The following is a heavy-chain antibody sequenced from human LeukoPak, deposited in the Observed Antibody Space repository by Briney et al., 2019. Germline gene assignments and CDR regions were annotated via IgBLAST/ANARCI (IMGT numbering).Heavy chain of an antibody. D-gene: IGHD3-22*01. Sequence: GGSVRLSCAASGFTFTSHSMNWVRQAPCKGLEWVSYISSSSSTIYYADSVKGRFTISRDNAKNSLYLQMNSLRAEDTAVYYCARGAYYYEDWGQGTLVTVSS. CDR2: ISSSSSTI. J-gene: IGHJ4*02. V-gene: IGHV3-48*01. CDR1: GFTFTSHS. CDR3: ARGAYYYED.